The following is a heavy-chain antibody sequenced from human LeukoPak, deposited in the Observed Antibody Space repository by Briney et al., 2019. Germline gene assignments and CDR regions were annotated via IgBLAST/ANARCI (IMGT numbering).Heavy chain of an antibody. D-gene: IGHD5-18*01. CDR2: INHSGST. J-gene: IGHJ3*02. Sequence: SETLSLTCAVYGGSFSGYYWSWIRQPPGKGLEWVGEINHSGSTNYNPSLKSRVTISVDTSKNQFSLKLSSVTAADTAVYYCASYRARGYNKNDAFDIWGQGTMVTVSS. CDR3: ASYRARGYNKNDAFDI. CDR1: GGSFSGYY. V-gene: IGHV4-34*01.